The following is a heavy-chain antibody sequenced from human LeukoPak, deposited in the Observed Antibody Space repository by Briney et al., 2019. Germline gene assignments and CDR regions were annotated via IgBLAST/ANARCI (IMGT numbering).Heavy chain of an antibody. J-gene: IGHJ6*03. V-gene: IGHV4-59*01. CDR1: GGSISSYY. Sequence: SETLSLTCTVSGGSISSYYWSWLRQPPGKGLEWIGYIYYSGSTNYNPSLKSRVTISVDTSKNQFSLKLSSVTAEDTAVYYCARDPSRGSGRYYYYYMDVWGKGTTVTISS. D-gene: IGHD6-19*01. CDR3: ARDPSRGSGRYYYYYMDV. CDR2: IYYSGST.